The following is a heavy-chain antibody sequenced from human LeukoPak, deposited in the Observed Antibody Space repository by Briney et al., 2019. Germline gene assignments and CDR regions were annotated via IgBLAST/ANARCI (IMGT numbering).Heavy chain of an antibody. D-gene: IGHD4-17*01. J-gene: IGHJ5*02. CDR1: GFTFSSYA. Sequence: SGGSLRLSCAASGFTFSSYAMSWVRQAPGKGLEWVSAISGSGGGTYYADSVKGRFTISRDNSKNTLYLQMNSLRAEDTAVYYCAKDLPVTTVTTQWFVPWGQGTLVTVSS. CDR2: ISGSGGGT. CDR3: AKDLPVTTVTTQWFVP. V-gene: IGHV3-23*01.